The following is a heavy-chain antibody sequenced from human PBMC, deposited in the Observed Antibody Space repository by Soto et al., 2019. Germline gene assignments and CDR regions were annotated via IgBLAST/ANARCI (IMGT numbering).Heavy chain of an antibody. CDR2: INPNSGGT. V-gene: IGHV1-2*02. CDR3: ARTPADGYNYLDYYYGMDV. J-gene: IGHJ6*02. CDR1: GYTFTGYY. D-gene: IGHD5-12*01. Sequence: ASVKVSCKASGYTFTGYYMHWVRQAPGQGLEWMGWINPNSGGTNYAQKFQGRVTMTRDMSISTAYMELSRLRSDDTAVYYCARTPADGYNYLDYYYGMDVWGQGTTVTVSS.